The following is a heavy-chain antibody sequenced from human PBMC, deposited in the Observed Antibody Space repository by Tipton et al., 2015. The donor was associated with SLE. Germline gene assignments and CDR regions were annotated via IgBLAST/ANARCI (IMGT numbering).Heavy chain of an antibody. D-gene: IGHD3-10*01. V-gene: IGHV4-34*12. CDR1: GGSFSGYY. CDR3: AGCGSGILDAFDI. Sequence: TLSLTCAVSGGSFSGYYWSWIRQPPGKGLEWIGEIIHCGSTNYNPSLKSRVTISVDTSKNQFSLKLSSVTAADTAVYYCAGCGSGILDAFDIWGQGTMVTVSS. J-gene: IGHJ3*02. CDR2: IIHCGST.